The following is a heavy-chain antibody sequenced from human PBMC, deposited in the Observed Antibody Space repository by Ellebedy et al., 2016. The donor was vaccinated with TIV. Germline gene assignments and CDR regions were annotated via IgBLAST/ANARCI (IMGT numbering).Heavy chain of an antibody. Sequence: MPSETLSLTCTVSGDSISTYYWGWIRQPPGKGLEWIGYIYYSGSTNYNPSLKSRVTISVDTSKNQLSLKLNSVTATDTAVYYCARWFPTAPGDMDVWGQGTTVTVSS. CDR2: IYYSGST. J-gene: IGHJ6*02. D-gene: IGHD7-27*01. V-gene: IGHV4-59*01. CDR3: ARWFPTAPGDMDV. CDR1: GDSISTYY.